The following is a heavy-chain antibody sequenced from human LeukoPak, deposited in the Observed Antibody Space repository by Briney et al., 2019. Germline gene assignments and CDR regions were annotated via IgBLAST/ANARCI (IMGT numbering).Heavy chain of an antibody. V-gene: IGHV1-2*02. D-gene: IGHD3-10*01. CDR1: GYTFTGYY. CDR2: INPNRGGT. J-gene: IGHJ3*02. CDR3: ARATAFLLWFGELMGAFDI. Sequence: ASVKASCKASGYTFTGYYMHWVRQAPGQGLEWMGWINPNRGGTNYAQKFQGRVTMTRDTSISTAYMELSRLRSDDTAVYYCARATAFLLWFGELMGAFDIWGQGTMVTVSS.